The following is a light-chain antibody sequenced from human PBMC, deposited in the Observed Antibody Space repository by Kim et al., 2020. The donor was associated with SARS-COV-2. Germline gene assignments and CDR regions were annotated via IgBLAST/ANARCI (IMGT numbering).Light chain of an antibody. Sequence: QLVLTQSPSASASLGASVRLTCTLSSEYSTYAIAWHQQQPEKGPRFLVRLNSDGSHTKGDGIPDRFSGSGSGAERYLTISSLHSEDEADYYCQTWGTGIPVAFGGGTQLTVL. J-gene: IGLJ2*01. CDR2: LNSDGSH. CDR1: SEYSTYA. CDR3: QTWGTGIPVA. V-gene: IGLV4-69*01.